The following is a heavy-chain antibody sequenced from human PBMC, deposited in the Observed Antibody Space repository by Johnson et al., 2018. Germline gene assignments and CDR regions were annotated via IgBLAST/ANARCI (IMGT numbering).Heavy chain of an antibody. D-gene: IGHD6-13*01. CDR3: ARAESSPHYGMDV. V-gene: IGHV3-33*01. Sequence: QVQLVQSGGGVVQPGRSLRLSCAASGFTFSSYGMHWVRQAPGKGLEWVAVIWYDGSNKYYADSVKGRFTISRENSKNTLYLQMNSLRAEDTAVYYCARAESSPHYGMDVWGQGTTVTVSS. CDR1: GFTFSSYG. CDR2: IWYDGSNK. J-gene: IGHJ6*02.